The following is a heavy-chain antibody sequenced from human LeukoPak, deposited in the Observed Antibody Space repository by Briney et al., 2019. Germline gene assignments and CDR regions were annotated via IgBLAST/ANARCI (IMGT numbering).Heavy chain of an antibody. Sequence: PSETLSLTCTVSGGSISSYYWSWIRQPPGKGLEWIGYIYYSGSTNYNPSLKSRVTISVDTSKNQFSLKLASVTAADTAVYYCARHPLNYYMDVWGKGTTVTISS. V-gene: IGHV4-59*08. CDR1: GGSISSYY. J-gene: IGHJ6*03. CDR3: ARHPLNYYMDV. CDR2: IYYSGST.